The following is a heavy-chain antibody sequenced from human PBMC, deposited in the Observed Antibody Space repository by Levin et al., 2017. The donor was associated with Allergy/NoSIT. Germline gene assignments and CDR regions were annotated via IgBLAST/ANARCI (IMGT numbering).Heavy chain of an antibody. CDR3: ARAGYYGSGYLYGMDV. Sequence: SVKVSCKASGGTFSSYAISWVRQAPGQGLEWMGGIIPIFGTANYAQKFQGRVTITADKSTSTAYMELSSLRSEDTAVYYCARAGYYGSGYLYGMDVWGQGTTVTVSS. CDR1: GGTFSSYA. D-gene: IGHD3-10*01. CDR2: IIPIFGTA. V-gene: IGHV1-69*06. J-gene: IGHJ6*02.